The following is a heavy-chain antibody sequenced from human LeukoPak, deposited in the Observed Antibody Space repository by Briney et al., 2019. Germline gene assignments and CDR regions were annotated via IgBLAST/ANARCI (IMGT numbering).Heavy chain of an antibody. CDR1: GGSFSGYY. J-gene: IGHJ4*02. Sequence: SETLSLTCAVYGGSFSGYYLSWIRQPPGKGLDWIGEINHSGSTNYNPPLKSRVTISVDTSKKQVSLKLSSVTAADTAVYYCARVIHYYGSGSAFDYWGQGTLVTVSS. D-gene: IGHD3-10*01. CDR3: ARVIHYYGSGSAFDY. CDR2: INHSGST. V-gene: IGHV4-34*01.